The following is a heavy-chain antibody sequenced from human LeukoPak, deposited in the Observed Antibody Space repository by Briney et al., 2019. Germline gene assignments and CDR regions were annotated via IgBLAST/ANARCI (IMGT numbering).Heavy chain of an antibody. CDR1: GGTLSSYT. CDR2: IIPVFGTA. CDR3: ATRYTS. Sequence: SVKVSCKASGGTLSSYTVSWVRQAPGQGLEWMGGIIPVFGTASYAPRFQGRVTITADESTSTVYMELSSLTSDDTAVYYCATRYTSWGQGTLVTVSS. J-gene: IGHJ4*02. D-gene: IGHD5-18*01. V-gene: IGHV1-69*13.